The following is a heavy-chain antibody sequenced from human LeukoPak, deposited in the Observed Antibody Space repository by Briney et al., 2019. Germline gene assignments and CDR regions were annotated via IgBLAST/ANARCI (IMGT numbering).Heavy chain of an antibody. CDR3: ANHLACGSTHCPPFDY. Sequence: GGSLRLPCAASGFTFSVYSMSWVRQAPGKGLEWVSSISDDSNYIYYADSVEGRFTISRDNAKNSLYLQMNSLRAEDTAVYYCANHLACGSTHCPPFDYWGQGTLVTVSS. V-gene: IGHV3-21*01. CDR2: ISDDSNYI. CDR1: GFTFSVYS. J-gene: IGHJ4*02. D-gene: IGHD2-2*01.